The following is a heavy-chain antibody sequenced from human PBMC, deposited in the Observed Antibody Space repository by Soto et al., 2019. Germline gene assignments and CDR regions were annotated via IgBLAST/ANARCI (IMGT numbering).Heavy chain of an antibody. D-gene: IGHD2-2*01. CDR1: GFTFSSYA. CDR3: ARESAARNWFDP. CDR2: ISCDGSDK. J-gene: IGHJ5*02. Sequence: GGSLRLSCAASGFTFSSYAMHWVRQAPGKGLEWVALISCDGSDKDYADSVKGRFTISRDNAKNTLYLQMNSLRDEDTAVYYCARESAARNWFDPWGQGTLVTVSS. V-gene: IGHV3-30-3*01.